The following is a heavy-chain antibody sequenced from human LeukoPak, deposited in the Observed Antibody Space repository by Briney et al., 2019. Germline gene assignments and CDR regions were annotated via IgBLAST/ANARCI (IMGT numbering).Heavy chain of an antibody. Sequence: GGSLRLSCAASGFTFSGYSMSWIRQAPGKGLERVSAISGSGCSTYYADSVKGRFTISRDNSKNTLYLQMNSLRAEATAVYYCANIDFWSGYSRPFDYWGQGTLVTVSS. D-gene: IGHD3-3*01. CDR1: GFTFSGYS. V-gene: IGHV3-23*01. CDR2: ISGSGCST. CDR3: ANIDFWSGYSRPFDY. J-gene: IGHJ4*02.